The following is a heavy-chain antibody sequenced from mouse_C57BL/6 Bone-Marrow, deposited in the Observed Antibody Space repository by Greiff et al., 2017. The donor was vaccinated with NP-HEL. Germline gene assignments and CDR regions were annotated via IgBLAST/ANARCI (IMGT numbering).Heavy chain of an antibody. J-gene: IGHJ3*01. CDR2: IYPRSGNT. V-gene: IGHV1-81*01. CDR3: ARWDYGYDGAWFAY. Sequence: VQLVESGAELARPGASVKLSCKASGYTFTSYGISWVKQRTGQGLEWIGEIYPRSGNTYYNEKFKGKATLTADKSSSTAYMELRSLTSEDSAVYFCARWDYGYDGAWFAYWGQGTLVTVSA. CDR1: GYTFTSYG. D-gene: IGHD2-2*01.